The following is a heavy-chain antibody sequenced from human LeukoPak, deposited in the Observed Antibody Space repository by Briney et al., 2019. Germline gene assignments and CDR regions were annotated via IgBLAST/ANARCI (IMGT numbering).Heavy chain of an antibody. CDR2: INPNSGGT. V-gene: IGHV1-2*02. CDR3: ARGMGSGTYRRFDF. D-gene: IGHD3-10*01. CDR1: GYTFTGYY. J-gene: IGHJ4*02. Sequence: GASVKVSCKASGYTFTGYYMHWVRQAPGQGLELMGWINPNSGGTNYAQKFQGRVTMTRDTSISTAYMELSRLRSDDTAVYYCARGMGSGTYRRFDFWGQGTLVTVSS.